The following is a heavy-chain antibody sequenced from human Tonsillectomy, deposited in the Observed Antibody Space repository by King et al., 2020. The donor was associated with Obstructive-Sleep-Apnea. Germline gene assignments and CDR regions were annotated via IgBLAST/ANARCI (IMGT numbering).Heavy chain of an antibody. J-gene: IGHJ4*02. CDR2: IYYSGST. CDR1: GGSISSSSYY. CDR3: ARRSPRRGRVIEY. Sequence: QVQLQESGPGLVKPSETLSLTCTVSGGSISSSSYYWGWIRQPPGKGLEWIGSIYYSGSTYYNPSLKSRVTISVDTSKNQFSLKLSSVTAADTAVYYCARRSPRRGRVIEYWGQGTLVTVSS. D-gene: IGHD3-10*01. V-gene: IGHV4-39*07.